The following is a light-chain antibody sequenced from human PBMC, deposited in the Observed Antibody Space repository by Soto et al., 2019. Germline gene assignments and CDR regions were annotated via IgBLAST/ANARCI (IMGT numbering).Light chain of an antibody. CDR3: QQHSSSPRT. CDR1: QSVAGAY. V-gene: IGKV3-20*01. CDR2: DVS. J-gene: IGKJ5*01. Sequence: IVMTQSTGTLTLHPWDRATLSCRASQSVAGAYVAWYQQRPGQAPRLLISDVSSRATGIPDRFSGSGSGTDFTLTIDRLEPEDFAMYYCQQHSSSPRTFGQGTLLEI.